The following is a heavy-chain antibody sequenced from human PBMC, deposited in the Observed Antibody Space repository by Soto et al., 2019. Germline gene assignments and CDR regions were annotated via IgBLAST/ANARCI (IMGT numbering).Heavy chain of an antibody. V-gene: IGHV3-74*01. CDR1: GFNFSPYW. D-gene: IGHD2-21*02. Sequence: EAQLVESGGGLVQPGGSLRLSCAASGFNFSPYWMHWVRQTPGKGLMWLSRINAEGNTIYADSVKGRFTISRDNAKNMLYLEMTSLRAEDTAVYFCARGSNTAFDPWGQGTLVTVSS. CDR2: INAEGNT. CDR3: ARGSNTAFDP. J-gene: IGHJ5*02.